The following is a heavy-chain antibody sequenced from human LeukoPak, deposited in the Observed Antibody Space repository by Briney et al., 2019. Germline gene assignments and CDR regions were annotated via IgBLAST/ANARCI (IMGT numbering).Heavy chain of an antibody. Sequence: SETLSLTCSVSGGSLSSYYWNWIRQPAGKGLEWIGHMYITGSTNYNPALKSRVSMSLDTSKNQFSLKLSSVTAADTAVYYCATSVDTAMVGVYWGQGTLVTVSS. CDR2: MYITGST. D-gene: IGHD5-18*01. J-gene: IGHJ4*02. CDR3: ATSVDTAMVGVY. V-gene: IGHV4-4*07. CDR1: GGSLSSYY.